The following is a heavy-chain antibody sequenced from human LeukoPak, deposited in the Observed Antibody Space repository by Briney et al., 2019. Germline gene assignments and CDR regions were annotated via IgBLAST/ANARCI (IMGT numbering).Heavy chain of an antibody. Sequence: PSETLSLTCTVSGYSISSGYYWGWIRQPPGKGLEWIGSIYHSGSTYYNPSLKSRVTISVDTSKNQFSLKLSSVTAADTAVYYCARHAVDTAMVCIDYWGQGTLVTVSS. J-gene: IGHJ4*02. CDR3: ARHAVDTAMVCIDY. D-gene: IGHD5-18*01. CDR2: IYHSGST. CDR1: GYSISSGYY. V-gene: IGHV4-38-2*02.